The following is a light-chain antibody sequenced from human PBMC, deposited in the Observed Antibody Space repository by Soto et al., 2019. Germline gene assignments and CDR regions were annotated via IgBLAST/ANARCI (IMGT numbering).Light chain of an antibody. CDR2: AAS. CDR1: QGIRNT. CDR3: LQDYSYPWT. Sequence: IHLTQSPSSLSASVGDSVTFTCRASQGIRNTLGWFQQKPGKAPKLLIYAASILQSGVPSRFSGRGSGTEFTLTISSLQPEDFATYYCLQDYSYPWTFGQGTKVDIK. J-gene: IGKJ1*01. V-gene: IGKV1-6*01.